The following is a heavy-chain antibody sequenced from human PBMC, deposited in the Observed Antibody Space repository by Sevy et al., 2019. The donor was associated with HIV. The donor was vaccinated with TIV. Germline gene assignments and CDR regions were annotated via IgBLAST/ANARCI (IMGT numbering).Heavy chain of an antibody. CDR1: EFTFGDYT. V-gene: IGHV3-49*03. D-gene: IGHD6-13*01. J-gene: IGHJ6*02. CDR3: TREPENTGYDIQYYGMDV. CDR2: IRSTAYSGTT. Sequence: GGSLRLSCTASEFTFGDYTVSWLRQAPGKGLEWVGFIRSTAYSGTTEYAASVKGRFTISSDDSKSIAYLQMNSLKTEDTAVYYCTREPENTGYDIQYYGMDVWGQGTTVTVSS.